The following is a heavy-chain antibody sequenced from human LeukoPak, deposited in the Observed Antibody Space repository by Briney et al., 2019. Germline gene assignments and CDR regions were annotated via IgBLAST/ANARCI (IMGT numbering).Heavy chain of an antibody. V-gene: IGHV3-7*01. CDR2: IKQDGSEK. Sequence: GGSLRLSCAASGFTFSTYWMSWVRQAPGKGLEWVANIKQDGSEKYYVDSVKGRFTISRDNAKNSLYLQMNSLRAEDTAVYYCHVVPAGTSRFWFDPWGQGTLVTVSS. D-gene: IGHD2-2*01. J-gene: IGHJ5*02. CDR3: HVVPAGTSRFWFDP. CDR1: GFTFSTYW.